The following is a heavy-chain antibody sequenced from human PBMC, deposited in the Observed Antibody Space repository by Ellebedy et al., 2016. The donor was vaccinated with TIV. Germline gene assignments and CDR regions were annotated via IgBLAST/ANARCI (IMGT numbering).Heavy chain of an antibody. CDR1: GFTFSSYV. D-gene: IGHD3-10*01. J-gene: IGHJ4*02. CDR2: ISYDGSNK. CDR3: ARASRFMVRGGSFDY. Sequence: GESLKISCAASGFTFSSYVMHWVRQAPGKGLEWVTIISYDGSNKYYADSVKGRFTISRDNAKNSLYLQMNSLRAEDTAVYYCARASRFMVRGGSFDYWGQGTLVTVSS. V-gene: IGHV3-30-3*01.